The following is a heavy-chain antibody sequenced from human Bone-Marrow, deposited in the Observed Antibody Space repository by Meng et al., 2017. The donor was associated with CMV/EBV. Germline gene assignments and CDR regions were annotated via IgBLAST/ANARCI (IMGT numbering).Heavy chain of an antibody. CDR2: ISYDGSNK. V-gene: IGHV3-30*04. Sequence: GESLKISCAASGFTFSSYAMHWVRQAPGKGLEWVAVISYDGSNKYYADSVKGRFTISRDNAKNSLYLQMNSLRAEDTAVYYCARDTVVVPAANSGYYYYYGMDVWGQGTTVTVSS. J-gene: IGHJ6*02. D-gene: IGHD2-2*01. CDR3: ARDTVVVPAANSGYYYYYGMDV. CDR1: GFTFSSYA.